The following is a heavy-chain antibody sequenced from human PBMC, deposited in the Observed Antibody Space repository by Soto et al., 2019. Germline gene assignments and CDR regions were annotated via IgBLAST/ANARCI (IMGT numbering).Heavy chain of an antibody. Sequence: TLSLTCTVSGGSISSSSYYWGWIRQPPGKGLEWIGSIYYSGSTYYNPSLKSRVTISVDTSKNQFSLKLSSVTAADTAVYYCASGMVRGVKLYYYGMDVWGQGTTVTVSS. J-gene: IGHJ6*02. CDR2: IYYSGST. D-gene: IGHD3-10*01. V-gene: IGHV4-39*01. CDR1: GGSISSSSYY. CDR3: ASGMVRGVKLYYYGMDV.